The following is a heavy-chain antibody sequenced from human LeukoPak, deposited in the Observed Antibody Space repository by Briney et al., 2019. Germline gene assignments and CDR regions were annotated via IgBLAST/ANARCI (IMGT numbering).Heavy chain of an antibody. CDR3: ASQGGSYRFDD. J-gene: IGHJ4*02. CDR1: GGSISSSSYY. Sequence: SETQSLTCTVSGGSISSSSYYWGWIRQPPGKGLEWIGSISYSGSTYYNPSLKSRVTISVDTSKNQFSLKLSSVTAADTAVYYGASQGGSYRFDDWGQGTLVTVSS. V-gene: IGHV4-39*01. D-gene: IGHD1-26*01. CDR2: ISYSGST.